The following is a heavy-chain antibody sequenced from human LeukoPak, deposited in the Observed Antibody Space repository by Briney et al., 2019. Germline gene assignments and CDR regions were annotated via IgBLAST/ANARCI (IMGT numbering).Heavy chain of an antibody. Sequence: GGSLRLSCAASGFTFSSYDMSWVRQAPGKGLEWVSAISGSGGSTYYADSVKGRFTISRDNSKNTLYLQMNSLRAEDTAVYYCAKGTIRGVLQNWFDPWGQGTLVTVSS. CDR2: ISGSGGST. CDR1: GFTFSSYD. CDR3: AKGTIRGVLQNWFDP. J-gene: IGHJ5*02. D-gene: IGHD3-10*01. V-gene: IGHV3-23*01.